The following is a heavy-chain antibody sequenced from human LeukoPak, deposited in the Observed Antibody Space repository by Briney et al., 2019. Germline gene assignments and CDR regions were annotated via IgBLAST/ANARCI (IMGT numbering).Heavy chain of an antibody. Sequence: SETLSLTCAVYGGSFSGYYWSWVRQPPGKGLEWIGEINHSGSTNYNPSLKSGVNISVDTSKNQFSLKLSSVTAADTAVYYCARRLHYSGWFIWGQGTLVTVSS. CDR2: INHSGST. CDR3: ARRLHYSGWFI. D-gene: IGHD6-19*01. J-gene: IGHJ4*02. V-gene: IGHV4-34*01. CDR1: GGSFSGYY.